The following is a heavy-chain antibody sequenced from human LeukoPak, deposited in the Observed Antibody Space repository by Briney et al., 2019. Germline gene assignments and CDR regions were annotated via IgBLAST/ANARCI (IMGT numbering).Heavy chain of an antibody. CDR1: GFTFSSYW. CDR2: IKQDGSEK. Sequence: SGGSLRLSCAASGFTFSSYWMSWVRQAPGKGLEWVANIKQDGSEKYYVDSVKGRSTISRDNAKNSLYLQMNSLRAEDTAVYYCARENGDYVIDYWGQGTLVTVSS. J-gene: IGHJ4*02. D-gene: IGHD4-17*01. CDR3: ARENGDYVIDY. V-gene: IGHV3-7*03.